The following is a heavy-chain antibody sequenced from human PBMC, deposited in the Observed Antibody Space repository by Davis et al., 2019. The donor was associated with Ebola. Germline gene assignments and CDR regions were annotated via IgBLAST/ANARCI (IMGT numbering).Heavy chain of an antibody. CDR3: ARTTGGDVDSNAFDI. CDR2: ISAYNGNT. Sequence: ASVKVSCKASGYTFTSYGISWVRQAPGQGLEWMGWISAYNGNTNYAQKLQGRVTMTTDTSTSTAYMELRSRRSDDTAVYYCARTTGGDVDSNAFDIWGQGTMVTVSS. V-gene: IGHV1-18*04. J-gene: IGHJ3*02. D-gene: IGHD3-16*01. CDR1: GYTFTSYG.